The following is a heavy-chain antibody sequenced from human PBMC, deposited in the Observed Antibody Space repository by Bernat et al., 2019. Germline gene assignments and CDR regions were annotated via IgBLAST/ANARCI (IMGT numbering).Heavy chain of an antibody. CDR3: AKDQGASY. D-gene: IGHD3-16*01. V-gene: IGHV3-23*01. Sequence: EVQLLESGGGLVQPGGSLRLSCAASGFTFSDYAMSWVRQAPGKGLEWVSTLSSGGDRTYYAESVRGRFTISRDNSRNTLSLQMNSLRAEDTAIYYCAKDQGASYWGQGTLVTVSS. CDR2: LSSGGDRT. CDR1: GFTFSDYA. J-gene: IGHJ4*02.